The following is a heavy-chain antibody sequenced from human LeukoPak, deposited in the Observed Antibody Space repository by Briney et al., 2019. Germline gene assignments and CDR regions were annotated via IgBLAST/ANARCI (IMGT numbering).Heavy chain of an antibody. Sequence: GGSLRLSCAASGFTFRDNAMSWVRQAPGKGLEWVSSISGSGGSAFYADSVKGRFTISRDNSKNTLYLQMNSLRAEDTAVYYCAKALIVLMVYATDYWGQGTLVTVSS. V-gene: IGHV3-23*01. CDR1: GFTFRDNA. CDR3: AKALIVLMVYATDY. CDR2: ISGSGGSA. D-gene: IGHD2-8*01. J-gene: IGHJ4*02.